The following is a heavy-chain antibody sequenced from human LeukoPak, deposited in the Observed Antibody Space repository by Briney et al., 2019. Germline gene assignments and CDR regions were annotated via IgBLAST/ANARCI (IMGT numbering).Heavy chain of an antibody. V-gene: IGHV3-13*04. CDR1: GFTFSNYD. CDR3: AREFHDTVTPGWYLDL. Sequence: GSLRLSCAASGFTFSNYDMHWVRQATGKGLEWVSAIGTADDTYYPGSVKGRFTISRENAKNSLYLQMNSLTAGDTAVYYCAREFHDTVTPGWYLDLWGRGTLVTVSS. CDR2: IGTADDT. J-gene: IGHJ2*01. D-gene: IGHD4-17*01.